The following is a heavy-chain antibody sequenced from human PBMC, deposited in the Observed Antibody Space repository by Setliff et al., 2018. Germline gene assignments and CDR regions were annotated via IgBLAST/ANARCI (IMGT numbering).Heavy chain of an antibody. J-gene: IGHJ4*02. CDR3: ERPVRYCTATSCQRTSGDDF. D-gene: IGHD2-2*01. CDR2: ISPYSGKT. V-gene: IGHV1-18*01. CDR1: GYTFSDYG. Sequence: ASVKVSCKASGYTFSDYGISWVRLAPGQGLEWMGWISPYSGKTFYAPHFQDRVVMTTDTSTNTAYMDLRSLRSDDTAVYYCERPVRYCTATSCQRTSGDDFWGQGTLVTVSS.